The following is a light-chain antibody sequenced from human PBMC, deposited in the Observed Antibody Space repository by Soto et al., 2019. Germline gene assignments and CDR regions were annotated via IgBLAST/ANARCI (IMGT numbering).Light chain of an antibody. CDR1: QSISNF. CDR2: AAS. CDR3: QQSYRAPYT. J-gene: IGKJ2*01. Sequence: IQLTQSPSSLSTSVGDSVTITCRASQSISNFLTWYQHKPGKAPDLLIYAASTLFSGVPARFRGSGSGTDFTLTITSLQPEDFATYYCQQSYRAPYTFGQGTKLEIK. V-gene: IGKV1-39*01.